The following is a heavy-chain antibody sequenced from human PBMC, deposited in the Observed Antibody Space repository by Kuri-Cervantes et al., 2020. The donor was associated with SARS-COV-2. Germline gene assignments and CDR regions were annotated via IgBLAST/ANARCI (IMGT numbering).Heavy chain of an antibody. CDR2: IIPIVGVP. CDR3: ARETSRTSGTGYYFGY. J-gene: IGHJ4*02. V-gene: IGHV1-69*04. D-gene: IGHD6-19*01. Sequence: SVKVSCKTSGGSFSSYAISWVRQAPGQGLEWMGRIIPIVGVPNYAQNFQGRVAITADTSTSTAYVELSSLRSEDTAVYHCARETSRTSGTGYYFGYWGQGTLVTVSS. CDR1: GGSFSSYA.